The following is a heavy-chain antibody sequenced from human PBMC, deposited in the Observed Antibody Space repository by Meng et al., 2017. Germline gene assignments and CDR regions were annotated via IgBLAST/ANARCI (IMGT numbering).Heavy chain of an antibody. Sequence: GESLKISCAASGFTFSSYAMSWVRQAPGKGLEWVSAISGSGGSTYYADSVKGRFTISRDNSKNTLYLQMNSLRVEDTAVYYCAKFHGPFKSDGWTYDPFNIWGQGTMVTVSS. CDR1: GFTFSSYA. D-gene: IGHD5-24*01. CDR2: ISGSGGST. V-gene: IGHV3-23*01. CDR3: AKFHGPFKSDGWTYDPFNI. J-gene: IGHJ3*02.